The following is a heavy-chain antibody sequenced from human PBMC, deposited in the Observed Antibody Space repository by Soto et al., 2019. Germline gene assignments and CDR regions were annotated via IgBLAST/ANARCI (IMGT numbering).Heavy chain of an antibody. CDR1: GGTFSSYA. CDR3: ARLVPAAMSNFDY. D-gene: IGHD2-2*01. Sequence: GASVKVSCKASGGTFSSYAISWVRQAPGQGLEWMGGIIPIFGTANYAQKFQGRVTITADASTSTAYMELMSLRSDDTAVYYCARLVPAAMSNFDYWGQGTLVTVSS. V-gene: IGHV1-69*13. J-gene: IGHJ4*02. CDR2: IIPIFGTA.